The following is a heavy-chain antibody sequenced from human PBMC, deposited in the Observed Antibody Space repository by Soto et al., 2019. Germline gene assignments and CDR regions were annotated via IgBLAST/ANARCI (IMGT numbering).Heavy chain of an antibody. CDR3: ASHEGELSSDVYYFDY. CDR1: GGSISSGGYY. CDR2: IYYSGST. V-gene: IGHV4-31*03. Sequence: SETLSLTCTVSGGSISSGGYYWSWIRQHPGKGLEWIGYIYYSGSTYYNPSLKSRVTISVDTSKNQFSLKLSSVTAADTAVYYCASHEGELSSDVYYFDYWGQGTLVTVSS. D-gene: IGHD3-16*02. J-gene: IGHJ4*02.